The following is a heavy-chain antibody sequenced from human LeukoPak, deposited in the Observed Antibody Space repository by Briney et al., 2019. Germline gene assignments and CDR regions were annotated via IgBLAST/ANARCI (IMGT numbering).Heavy chain of an antibody. CDR3: ASTFPYCSEDNCAL. CDR2: IGNTET. V-gene: IGHV3-23*01. D-gene: IGHD2-15*01. CDR1: GFPFETNA. J-gene: IGHJ1*01. Sequence: GGSLRLSCATSGFPFETNAMSWVRQAPGKGLEWVATIGNTETFYADSVTGRFTISRDNSKNSLYLQMNNLRADDTAVYYCASTFPYCSEDNCALGGQGTLVTVSS.